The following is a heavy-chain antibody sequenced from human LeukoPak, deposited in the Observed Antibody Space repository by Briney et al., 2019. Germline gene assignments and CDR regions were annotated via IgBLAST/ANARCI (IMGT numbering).Heavy chain of an antibody. Sequence: QTGGSLRLSCAASGFTFSSYGMPWVRQAPGKGLEWVAVIWYDRSNKYYADSVKGRFTISRDNSKNTLYLQMNSLRAEDTAVYYCARDSSSWYFDYWGQGTLVTVSS. V-gene: IGHV3-33*01. CDR1: GFTFSSYG. J-gene: IGHJ4*02. D-gene: IGHD6-13*01. CDR2: IWYDRSNK. CDR3: ARDSSSWYFDY.